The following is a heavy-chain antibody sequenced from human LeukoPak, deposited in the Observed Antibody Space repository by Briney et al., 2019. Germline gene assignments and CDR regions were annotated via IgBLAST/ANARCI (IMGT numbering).Heavy chain of an antibody. CDR1: GGSISSYY. J-gene: IGHJ4*02. D-gene: IGHD3-22*01. CDR3: AREPYYYDSTGYYFLDY. V-gene: IGHV4-59*12. Sequence: SETLSLTCTVSGGSISSYYWSWIRQPPGKGLEWIGYIYYSGSTNYNPSLKSRVTISVDTSKNQFSLKLSSVTAADTAVYYCAREPYYYDSTGYYFLDYWGQGTLVTVSS. CDR2: IYYSGST.